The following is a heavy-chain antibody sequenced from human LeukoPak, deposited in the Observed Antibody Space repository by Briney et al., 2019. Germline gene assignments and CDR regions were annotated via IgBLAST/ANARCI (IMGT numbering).Heavy chain of an antibody. CDR2: ISAYNGNT. J-gene: IGHJ4*02. CDR1: GGTFSSYA. D-gene: IGHD3-10*01. V-gene: IGHV1-18*01. CDR3: ARDLSYYGSGIYDY. Sequence: GASVKVSRKASGGTFSSYAISWVRQAPGQGLEWMGWISAYNGNTNYAQKLQGRVAMTTDTSTSTAYMELRSLRSDDTAVYYCARDLSYYGSGIYDYWGQGTLVTVSS.